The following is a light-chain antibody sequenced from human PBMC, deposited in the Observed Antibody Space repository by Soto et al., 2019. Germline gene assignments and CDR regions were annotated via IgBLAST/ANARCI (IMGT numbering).Light chain of an antibody. CDR3: QQGYSFPLT. V-gene: IGKV1-12*01. Sequence: DIQMTQSPSSVSASVGDRVSITCRASHDISSWLAWYQRKAGKAPKLLIYAASHLQRGVPSRFSGGGSGTHCTLTIDSLQPEDFATYYCQQGYSFPLTLGQGTRLEI. CDR2: AAS. J-gene: IGKJ5*01. CDR1: HDISSW.